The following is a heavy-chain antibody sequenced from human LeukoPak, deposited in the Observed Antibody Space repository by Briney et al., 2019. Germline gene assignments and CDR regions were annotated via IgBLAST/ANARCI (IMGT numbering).Heavy chain of an antibody. J-gene: IGHJ4*02. V-gene: IGHV1-18*01. D-gene: IGHD6-13*01. CDR3: ARAPRIAAAWNIDY. Sequence: GASVKVSCKASGYTFTSYGISWVRQAPGQGLDWMGWISAYNGNTNYAQKLQGRVTMTTDTSTSTAYMELRSLRSDDTAVYYCARAPRIAAAWNIDYWGQGTLVTVSS. CDR2: ISAYNGNT. CDR1: GYTFTSYG.